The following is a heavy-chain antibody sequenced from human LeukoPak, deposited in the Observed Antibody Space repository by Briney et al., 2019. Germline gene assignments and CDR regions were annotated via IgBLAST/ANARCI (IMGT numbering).Heavy chain of an antibody. CDR3: AGGAKHYDSSGYYYYFDY. J-gene: IGHJ4*02. V-gene: IGHV1-8*01. D-gene: IGHD3-22*01. CDR2: MNPNSGNT. CDR1: GYTFTSYD. Sequence: GASVKVSCKASGYTFTSYDINWVRQATGQGLEWMGWMNPNSGNTGYAQKFQGRVTMTRNTPISTAYMELSSLRSEDTAVYYCAGGAKHYDSSGYYYYFDYWGQGTLVTVSS.